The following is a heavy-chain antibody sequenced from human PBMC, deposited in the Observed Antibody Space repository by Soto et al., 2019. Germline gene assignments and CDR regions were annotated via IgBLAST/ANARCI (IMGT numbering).Heavy chain of an antibody. CDR3: ARGGWDYYGSGSRYYGMDV. D-gene: IGHD3-10*01. CDR2: IHYSGST. J-gene: IGHJ6*02. CDR1: GDSISSYY. Sequence: PSETLSLTCTVSGDSISSYYWSWTRRPPGKGLEWIGYIHYSGSTNYNPSLKSRVTISVDTSKNQFSLRLSSVTAADTAVYYCARGGWDYYGSGSRYYGMDVWGQGTTVTVSS. V-gene: IGHV4-59*12.